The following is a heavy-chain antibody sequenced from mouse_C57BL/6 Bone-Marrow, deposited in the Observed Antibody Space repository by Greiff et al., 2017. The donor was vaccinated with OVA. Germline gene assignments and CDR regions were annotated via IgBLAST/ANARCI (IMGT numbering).Heavy chain of an antibody. CDR1: GYTFTSYG. D-gene: IGHD1-1*01. V-gene: IGHV1-81*01. Sequence: QVQLKESGAELARPGASVKLSCKASGYTFTSYGISWVKQRTGQGLEWIGEIYPRSGNTYYNEKFKGKATLTADKSSSTAYMELRSLTSEDSAVYFCARWLTTVVGNYWGQGTTLTVSS. CDR2: IYPRSGNT. CDR3: ARWLTTVVGNY. J-gene: IGHJ2*01.